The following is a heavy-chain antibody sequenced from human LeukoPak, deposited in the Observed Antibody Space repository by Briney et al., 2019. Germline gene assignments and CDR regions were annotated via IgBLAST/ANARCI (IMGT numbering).Heavy chain of an antibody. CDR1: GGSNSSGSYY. Sequence: SQTLSLTCTVSGGSNSSGSYYWSWILQPAGKGLEWIGRFYTSATPNYNPSLKSRVTISVDTSRNQFSLKLSSVTAADTAVYYCARGGIPDYWGQGILVTVSA. D-gene: IGHD2-21*01. CDR2: FYTSATP. CDR3: ARGGIPDY. V-gene: IGHV4-61*02. J-gene: IGHJ4*02.